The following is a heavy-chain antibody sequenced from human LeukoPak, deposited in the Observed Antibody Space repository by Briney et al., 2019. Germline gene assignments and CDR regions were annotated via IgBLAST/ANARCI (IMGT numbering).Heavy chain of an antibody. J-gene: IGHJ5*02. CDR1: GYTFTGYY. CDR3: AREGLGIAVAGGHRFDP. V-gene: IGHV1-2*02. D-gene: IGHD6-19*01. CDR2: INPNSGGT. Sequence: ASVKVSCKASGYTFTGYYMHWVRQAPGQGLEWMGWINPNSGGTNYAQKFQGRVTMTRDTSISTAHMELSRLRSDDTAVYYCAREGLGIAVAGGHRFDPWGQGTLVTVSS.